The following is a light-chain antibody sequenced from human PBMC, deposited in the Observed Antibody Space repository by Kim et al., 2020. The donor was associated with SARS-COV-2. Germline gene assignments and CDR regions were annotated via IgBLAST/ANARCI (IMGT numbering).Light chain of an antibody. CDR2: GAS. V-gene: IGKV3-20*01. Sequence: PGVTATLSCRASQSIVNSYLAWYQQKPGQAPRLLIYGASSRATGIPDRFSGSGSGTDFTLTIRRLEPEDFAVYYCQLYDTSPPGTFGQGTKVDIK. CDR1: QSIVNSY. J-gene: IGKJ1*01. CDR3: QLYDTSPPGT.